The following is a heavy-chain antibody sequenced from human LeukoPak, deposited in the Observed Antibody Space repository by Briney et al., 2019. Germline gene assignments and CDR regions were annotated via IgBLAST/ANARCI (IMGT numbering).Heavy chain of an antibody. CDR2: INDGGGYT. Sequence: GGSLRLSCAASGFTFSTYAMSWVRRAPGKGLEWVSAINDGGGYTYYADSVKGRFTISRDNSKNTLYLQMHSLRAEDTAVYYCAKAVAGRFDYWGQGTLATVSS. V-gene: IGHV3-23*01. CDR1: GFTFSTYA. D-gene: IGHD6-19*01. CDR3: AKAVAGRFDY. J-gene: IGHJ4*02.